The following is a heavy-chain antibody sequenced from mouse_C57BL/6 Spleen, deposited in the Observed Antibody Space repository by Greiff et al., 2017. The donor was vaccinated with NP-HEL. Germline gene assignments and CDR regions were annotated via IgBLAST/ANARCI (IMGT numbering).Heavy chain of an antibody. J-gene: IGHJ3*01. CDR3: ARLDDGYYGDAY. Sequence: VQLQQSGPELVKPGASVKISCKASGYTFTDYYMNWVKQSHGKSLEWIGDINPNNGGTSYNQKFKGKATLTVDKSSSTAYMELRSLTSEDSAVYYCARLDDGYYGDAYWGQGTLVTVSA. CDR1: GYTFTDYY. CDR2: INPNNGGT. V-gene: IGHV1-26*01. D-gene: IGHD2-3*01.